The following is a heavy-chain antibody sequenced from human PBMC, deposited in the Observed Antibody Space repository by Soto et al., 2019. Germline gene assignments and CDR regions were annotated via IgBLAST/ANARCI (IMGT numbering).Heavy chain of an antibody. D-gene: IGHD3-22*01. CDR3: ASGGYYDSSGPNYFDY. V-gene: IGHV4-61*01. CDR2: IYYSGST. Sequence: SETLSLTCTVSGGSVSSGSYYWSWIRQPPGKGLEWIEYIYYSGSTNYNPSLKSRVTISVDTSKNQFSLKLSSVTAADTAVYYCASGGYYDSSGPNYFDYWGQGTLVTVSS. CDR1: GGSVSSGSYY. J-gene: IGHJ4*02.